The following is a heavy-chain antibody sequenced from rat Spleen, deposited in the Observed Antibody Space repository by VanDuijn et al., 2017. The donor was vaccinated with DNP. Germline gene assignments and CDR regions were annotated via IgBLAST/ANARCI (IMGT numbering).Heavy chain of an antibody. CDR2: ISHDGSST. V-gene: IGHV5-20*01. J-gene: IGHJ2*01. CDR1: GFTFSDYY. CDR3: TTFDDY. Sequence: EVQLVESGGGLVQPGRSLKLSCAASGFTFSDYYMAWVRQAPKKGLEWVASISHDGSSTYYRDSVKGRFTISRDNARNSLYLQMDSLRSEDTATYYCTTFDDYWGQGVMVTVSS.